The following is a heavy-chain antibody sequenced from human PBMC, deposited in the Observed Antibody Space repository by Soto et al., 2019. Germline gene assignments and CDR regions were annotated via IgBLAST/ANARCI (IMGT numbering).Heavy chain of an antibody. Sequence: QVQLQQWGAGLLKPSETLSLTCAVYGGSFSGYYWSWIRQPPGKGLEWIGEINHSGSTNYNPSLKSRATIPXDAXKXRRALKLSSVTAADTAVYYCAGGERYDGSGSYYFGYWGQGTLVTVSS. CDR2: INHSGST. CDR3: AGGERYDGSGSYYFGY. D-gene: IGHD3-10*01. J-gene: IGHJ4*02. V-gene: IGHV4-34*01. CDR1: GGSFSGYY.